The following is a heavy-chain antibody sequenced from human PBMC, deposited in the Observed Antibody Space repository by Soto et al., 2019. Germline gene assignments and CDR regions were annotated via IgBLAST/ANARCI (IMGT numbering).Heavy chain of an antibody. CDR1: GFTFSSYG. Sequence: GGSLRLSCAASGFTFSSYGMHWVRQAPGKGLEWVAVIWYDGSNKYYADSVKGRFTISRDNSKNTLYLQMNSLRAEDTAVYYCAKEFRRDGYNFESVNWGQGTLVTVSS. V-gene: IGHV3-33*06. J-gene: IGHJ4*02. CDR2: IWYDGSNK. D-gene: IGHD5-12*01. CDR3: AKEFRRDGYNFESVN.